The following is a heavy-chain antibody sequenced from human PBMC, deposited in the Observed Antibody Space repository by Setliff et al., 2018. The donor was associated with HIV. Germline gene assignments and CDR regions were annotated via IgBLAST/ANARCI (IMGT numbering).Heavy chain of an antibody. D-gene: IGHD6-19*01. CDR1: GYTFTSYV. CDR3: AREGQWLDLGDAFDI. V-gene: IGHV1-3*01. Sequence: ASVKVSCKASGYTFTSYVIHWVRQAPGQRLEWMGWINVGNGNTKYSQKFQGRVTITRDTSATTAFMELSSLRSEDTAVYYCAREGQWLDLGDAFDIWGQGTVVTVSS. J-gene: IGHJ3*02. CDR2: INVGNGNT.